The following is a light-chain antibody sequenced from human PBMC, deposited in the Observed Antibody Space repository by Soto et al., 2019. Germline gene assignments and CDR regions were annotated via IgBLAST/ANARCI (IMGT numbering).Light chain of an antibody. Sequence: QSVLTQPASVSGSAGQSITISCTGTSSDVGHYNLVTWYLHHPGKAPKLLIYEDTKRPSGVSNRFSGSRSGNTASLTVSGLQAEDETDYYCCSYAGSSTYVFGTGTKVT. J-gene: IGLJ1*01. V-gene: IGLV2-23*01. CDR2: EDT. CDR1: SSDVGHYNL. CDR3: CSYAGSSTYV.